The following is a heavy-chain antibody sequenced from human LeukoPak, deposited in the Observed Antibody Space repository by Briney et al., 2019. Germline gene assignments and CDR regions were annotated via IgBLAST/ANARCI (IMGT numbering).Heavy chain of an antibody. V-gene: IGHV4-59*08. J-gene: IGHJ4*02. Sequence: SETLSLTCTVSGGSISSYYWSGIRQPPGKGLEWIGYIYDSGSTNCNPSLKSRVTISVDTSKNQFSLKLSSVTAADTAVYYCTRALRISSPVVVPWYVDHWGQGTLVTVSS. D-gene: IGHD2-15*01. CDR3: TRALRISSPVVVPWYVDH. CDR2: IYDSGST. CDR1: GGSISSYY.